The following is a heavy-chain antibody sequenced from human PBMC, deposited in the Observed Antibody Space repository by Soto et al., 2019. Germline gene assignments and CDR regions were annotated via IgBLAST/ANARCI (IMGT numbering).Heavy chain of an antibody. CDR2: IGPESGAT. J-gene: IGHJ4*02. CDR1: GYTFTGHY. D-gene: IGHD3-3*02. CDR3: GRGRSGQIVIFY. Sequence: ASVKVSCKTSGYTFTGHYIHWVRQAPQQGPEWMGEIGPESGATRYAQKFRGRVTMTMDTSITTVYMELKNLSPDDTAVYYCGRGRSGQIVIFYWGQGTPVT. V-gene: IGHV1-2*02.